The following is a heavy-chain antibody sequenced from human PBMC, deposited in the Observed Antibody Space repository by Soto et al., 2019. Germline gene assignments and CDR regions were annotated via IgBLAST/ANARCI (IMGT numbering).Heavy chain of an antibody. CDR1: GFTFIDYY. D-gene: IGHD6-13*01. CDR3: ARAGRGSSWYYYYYGMDV. J-gene: IGHJ6*02. Sequence: PGGSLRLSCAASGFTFIDYYMSWIRQAPGKGLEWVSYISSSSSYTNYADSVKGRFTISRDNAKNSLYLQMNSLRAEDTAVYYCARAGRGSSWYYYYYGMDVWGQGTTVTVSS. V-gene: IGHV3-11*05. CDR2: ISSSSSYT.